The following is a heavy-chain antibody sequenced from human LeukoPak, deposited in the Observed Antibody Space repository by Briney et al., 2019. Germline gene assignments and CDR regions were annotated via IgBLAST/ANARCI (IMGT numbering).Heavy chain of an antibody. J-gene: IGHJ4*02. CDR1: GGSFSGYY. V-gene: IGHV4-34*01. Sequence: PSETLSLTCAVYGGSFSGYYWSWIRQPPGKGLEWIGEINHSGSTNYNPSLKSRVTISVDTSKNQFSLKLSSVTAADTAVYYCAGRKQWLVLDFDYWGQGTLVTVSS. D-gene: IGHD6-19*01. CDR2: INHSGST. CDR3: AGRKQWLVLDFDY.